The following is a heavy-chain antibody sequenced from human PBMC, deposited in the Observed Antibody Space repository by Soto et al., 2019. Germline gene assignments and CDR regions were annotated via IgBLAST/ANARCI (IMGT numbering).Heavy chain of an antibody. CDR1: GFTFSSYA. J-gene: IGHJ1*01. Sequence: PGGSLRLSCAASGFTFSSYAMSWVRQAPGKGLEWVSAISGSGGSTYYAESVKGRFTISRDNSKNTLYLQMNSLRAEDTAVYYCAKGQLAYCGGDCQPPAEYFQHWGQGTLVTVSS. D-gene: IGHD2-21*02. CDR2: ISGSGGST. CDR3: AKGQLAYCGGDCQPPAEYFQH. V-gene: IGHV3-23*01.